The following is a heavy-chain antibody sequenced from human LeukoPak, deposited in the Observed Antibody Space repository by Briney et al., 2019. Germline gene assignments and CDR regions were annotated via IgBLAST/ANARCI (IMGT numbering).Heavy chain of an antibody. J-gene: IGHJ4*02. V-gene: IGHV4-39*07. CDR1: GASISGSGYY. Sequence: SETLSLTCTVSGASISGSGYYWSWIRQPPGKGLEWIGEINHSGSTNYNPSLKSRVTISVDTSKNQFSLKLSSVTAADTAVYYCARGGAYSSSRVSFDYWGQGTLVTVSS. CDR3: ARGGAYSSSRVSFDY. D-gene: IGHD6-6*01. CDR2: INHSGST.